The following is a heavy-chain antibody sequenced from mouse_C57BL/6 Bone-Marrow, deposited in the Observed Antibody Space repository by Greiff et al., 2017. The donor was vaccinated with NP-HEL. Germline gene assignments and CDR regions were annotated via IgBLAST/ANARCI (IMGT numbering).Heavy chain of an antibody. Sequence: EVHLVESGPGLAKPSQTLSLTCSVTGYSIPSDYWNWIRKFPGNKLEYMGYISYSGSTYYNPSLKSRISITRDTSKNQYYLQLNSVTTEDTATYYCARQLRLRAMDYWGQGTSVTVSS. CDR2: ISYSGST. V-gene: IGHV3-8*01. J-gene: IGHJ4*01. CDR1: GYSIPSDY. D-gene: IGHD3-2*02. CDR3: ARQLRLRAMDY.